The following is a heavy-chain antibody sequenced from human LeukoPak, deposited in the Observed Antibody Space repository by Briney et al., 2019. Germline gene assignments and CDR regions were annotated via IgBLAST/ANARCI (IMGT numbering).Heavy chain of an antibody. CDR3: AAAPPGHYHSSGYFDY. D-gene: IGHD3-22*01. V-gene: IGHV4-59*08. CDR1: GGSTSSYY. CDR2: MYYSGST. Sequence: TSETLSLTCTVSGGSTSSYYWSWIRQPPGKGREWSGDMYYSGSTNYNPSLKSRVTISVDTSKNQFSLKLSSVTAADTAVYYCAAAPPGHYHSSGYFDYWGQGTLVTVSS. J-gene: IGHJ4*02.